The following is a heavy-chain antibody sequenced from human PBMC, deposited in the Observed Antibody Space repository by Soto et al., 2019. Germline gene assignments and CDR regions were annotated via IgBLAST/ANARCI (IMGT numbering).Heavy chain of an antibody. CDR1: GFTFSSYA. J-gene: IGHJ4*02. CDR3: AKIGDKVLRKPLDY. CDR2: ISGSGGST. V-gene: IGHV3-23*01. Sequence: PGGSLRLSCAASGFTFSSYAMSWVRQAPGKGLEWVSAISGSGGSTYYADSVKGRFTISRDNSKHTLYLQMNSLRAEDTAVYYCAKIGDKVLRKPLDYWGQGTLVTVSS. D-gene: IGHD3-3*01.